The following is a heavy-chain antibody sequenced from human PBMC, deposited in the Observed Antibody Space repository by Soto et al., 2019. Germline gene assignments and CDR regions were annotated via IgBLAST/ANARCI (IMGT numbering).Heavy chain of an antibody. CDR3: ARPLYDILTGYYYGMDV. CDR2: INPNSGGT. V-gene: IGHV1-2*02. J-gene: IGHJ6*02. Sequence: ASVKVSCKASGYTFTGYDMHWVRQAPGQGVEWMGWINPNSGGTNYAQKFQGRVTMTRDTSISTAYMELSRLRSDDTAVYYCARPLYDILTGYYYGMDVWGQGTTVTVSS. D-gene: IGHD3-9*01. CDR1: GYTFTGYD.